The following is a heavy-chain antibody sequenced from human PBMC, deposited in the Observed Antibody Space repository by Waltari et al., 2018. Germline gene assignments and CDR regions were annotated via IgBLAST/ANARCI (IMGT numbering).Heavy chain of an antibody. CDR2: IYHSGST. Sequence: SGGSISSGGYYWSWIRQHPGKGLEWIGYIYHSGSTYYNPSLKSRVTISVDRSKNQFSLKLSSVTAADTAVYYCARAGCSGGSCYFGPGRLFDYWGQGTLVTVSS. CDR3: ARAGCSGGSCYFGPGRLFDY. J-gene: IGHJ4*02. D-gene: IGHD2-15*01. CDR1: GGSISSGGYY. V-gene: IGHV4-30-2*01.